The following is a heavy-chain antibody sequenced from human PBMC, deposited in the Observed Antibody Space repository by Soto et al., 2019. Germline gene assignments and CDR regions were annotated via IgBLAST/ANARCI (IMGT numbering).Heavy chain of an antibody. CDR2: ISLYSDGT. D-gene: IGHD2-2*01. CDR1: GYTFSNYG. CDR3: ARVVPGAEAWFGP. V-gene: IGHV1-18*01. J-gene: IGHJ5*02. Sequence: ASVKVSCKTSGYTFSNYGITWVRQAPGQPLEWLGWISLYSDGTNYAQKFQGRVSMATDTSTTTAYMELRSLRSDDTAVYYCARVVPGAEAWFGPWGQGTLVTVSS.